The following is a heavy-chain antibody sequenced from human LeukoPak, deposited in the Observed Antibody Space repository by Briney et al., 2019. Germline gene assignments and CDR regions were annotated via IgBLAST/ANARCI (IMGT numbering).Heavy chain of an antibody. CDR2: IYYSGST. Sequence: SETLSLTCTVSGGSISSYYWSWIRQPPGKGLEWIGYIYYSGSTNYNPSLKSRVTISVDTSKNQFSLKLSSVTAADTAVYYCARVPRTGYSSGWWFDYWGQGTLVTVSS. CDR1: GGSISSYY. V-gene: IGHV4-59*01. CDR3: ARVPRTGYSSGWWFDY. J-gene: IGHJ4*02. D-gene: IGHD6-19*01.